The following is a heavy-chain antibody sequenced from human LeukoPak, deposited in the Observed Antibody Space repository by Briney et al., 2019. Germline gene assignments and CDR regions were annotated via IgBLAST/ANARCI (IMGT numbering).Heavy chain of an antibody. J-gene: IGHJ4*02. D-gene: IGHD2-2*01. CDR3: ARRLVTAGITDFFDS. V-gene: IGHV3-23*01. Sequence: PGGSLRLSCAASGFTFSGYAMNWVRQAPGAGLEWVSAISPAGDSTTDADSVKGRFTISRDNSKSTLYLQMNGLTAEDTALYYCARRLVTAGITDFFDSWGQGTLVSVSS. CDR1: GFTFSGYA. CDR2: ISPAGDST.